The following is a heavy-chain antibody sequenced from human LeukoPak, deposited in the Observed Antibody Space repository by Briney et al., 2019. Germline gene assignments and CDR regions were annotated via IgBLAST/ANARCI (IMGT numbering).Heavy chain of an antibody. V-gene: IGHV3-23*01. CDR3: ARPNSGPFDY. D-gene: IGHD5-12*01. CDR2: ISGSGGST. J-gene: IGHJ4*02. CDR1: GFTFSGYA. Sequence: GGSLRLSCAASGFTFSGYAMSWVRQAPGKGLEWVSTISGSGGSTYYADSVKGRFTISRDNSKNTLYLQMNSLRTEDSAMYYCARPNSGPFDYWGQGTLVTVSS.